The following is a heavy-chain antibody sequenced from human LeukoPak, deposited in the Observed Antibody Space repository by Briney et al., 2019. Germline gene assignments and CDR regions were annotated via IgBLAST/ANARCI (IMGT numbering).Heavy chain of an antibody. V-gene: IGHV3-48*03. J-gene: IGHJ4*02. Sequence: GGSLRLSCAASGFTFSSYEMNWVRQAPGKGLEWVSYISSSGSTIYYADSVKGRFTISRDNAKNSLYLQMNSLRAEDTAVYYCARGITMIVVVNYYFDYWGQGTLVTVSS. CDR3: ARGITMIVVVNYYFDY. CDR2: ISSSGSTI. D-gene: IGHD3-22*01. CDR1: GFTFSSYE.